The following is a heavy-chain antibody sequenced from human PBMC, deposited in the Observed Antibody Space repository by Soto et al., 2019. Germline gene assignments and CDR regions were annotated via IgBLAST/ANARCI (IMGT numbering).Heavy chain of an antibody. Sequence: SETLSLTCTVSGGSISSYYWSWIRQPPGKGLEWIGYIYYSGSTNYNPSLKSRVTISVDTSKNQFSLKLSSVTAADTAVYYCARTSSTNWFDPWGQGTLVTVS. CDR1: GGSISSYY. V-gene: IGHV4-59*01. J-gene: IGHJ5*02. CDR2: IYYSGST. CDR3: ARTSSTNWFDP.